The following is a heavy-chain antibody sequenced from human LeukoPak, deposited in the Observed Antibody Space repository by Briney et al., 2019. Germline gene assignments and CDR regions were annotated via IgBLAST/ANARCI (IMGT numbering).Heavy chain of an antibody. CDR2: IYHSGST. V-gene: IGHV4-38-2*02. D-gene: IGHD6-13*01. CDR1: GYSISSGYY. CDR3: ASYSSSWHTTFDY. J-gene: IGHJ4*02. Sequence: SETPSLTCTVSGYSISSGYYWGWIRQPPGKGLEWIGSIYHSGSTYYNPSLKSRVTISVDTSKNQFSLKLSSVTAADTAVYYCASYSSSWHTTFDYWGQGTLVTVSS.